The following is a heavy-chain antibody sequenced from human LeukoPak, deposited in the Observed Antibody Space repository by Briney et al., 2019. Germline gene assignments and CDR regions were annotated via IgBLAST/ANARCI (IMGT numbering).Heavy chain of an antibody. D-gene: IGHD3-22*01. Sequence: GGSLRLSCAASGFTFSSYWMSWVRQAPGKGLEWVANIKQDGSEKYYVDSVKGRFTISRDNAKNSLYLQMNSLRAEDTALYYCARGYYYDSSAHSTVDYWGQGTLVTVSS. V-gene: IGHV3-7*01. CDR2: IKQDGSEK. J-gene: IGHJ4*02. CDR3: ARGYYYDSSAHSTVDY. CDR1: GFTFSSYW.